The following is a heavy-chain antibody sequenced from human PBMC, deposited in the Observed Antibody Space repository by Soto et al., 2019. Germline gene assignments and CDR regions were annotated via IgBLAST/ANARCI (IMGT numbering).Heavy chain of an antibody. Sequence: SETLSLTCTVSGASITYGDYSWSWIRQGPGKGLDGVGYINHLENYYYNPSFEGRLTLSIDRDKIQFTLTLHSMSAADSVVYFCARGGGSDSLDYWGQGILFTVS. D-gene: IGHD1-26*01. CDR3: ARGGGSDSLDY. CDR1: GASITYGDYS. V-gene: IGHV4-30-2*01. J-gene: IGHJ4*02. CDR2: INHLENY.